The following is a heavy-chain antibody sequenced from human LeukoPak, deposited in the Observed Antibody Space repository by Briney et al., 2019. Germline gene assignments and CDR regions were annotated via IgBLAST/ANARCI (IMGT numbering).Heavy chain of an antibody. CDR1: GGTFSSYA. CDR3: ARGYYSSSWYDYYYYYMDV. CDR2: IIPIFGTA. V-gene: IGHV1-69*13. D-gene: IGHD6-13*01. Sequence: SVKVSCKASGGTFSSYAISWVRQAPGQGLEWMGGIIPIFGTANYAQKFQGRVTITADESTSTAYMELSSLRSEDTAVYYCARGYYSSSWYDYYYYYMDVWGKGTTVTISS. J-gene: IGHJ6*03.